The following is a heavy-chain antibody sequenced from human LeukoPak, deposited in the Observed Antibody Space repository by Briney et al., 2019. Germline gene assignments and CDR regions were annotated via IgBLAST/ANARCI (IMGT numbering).Heavy chain of an antibody. D-gene: IGHD3-22*01. Sequence: SETLSLTCTVSGGSISSYYWSWIRQPPGKGLEWIGYIYYSGSTNYNPSLKSRVTISVDTSKNQFSLKLSSVTAADTAVYYCARRFSYYDSSGTFDYWGQGTLVTVSS. J-gene: IGHJ4*02. V-gene: IGHV4-59*08. CDR3: ARRFSYYDSSGTFDY. CDR2: IYYSGST. CDR1: GGSISSYY.